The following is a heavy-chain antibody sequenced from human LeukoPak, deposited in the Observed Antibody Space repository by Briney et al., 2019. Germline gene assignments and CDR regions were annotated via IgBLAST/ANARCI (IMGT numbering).Heavy chain of an antibody. CDR3: ARGTVIDH. Sequence: GASVKVSCKASGYTFTGYYMHWVRQATGQGLEWLGWMNPYSGDTDYAQKFQGRVTMTRNTSISTAYMELTSLRSDDTAVYYCARGTVIDHWGQGTLVTVSS. D-gene: IGHD2-21*02. CDR2: MNPYSGDT. CDR1: GYTFTGYY. J-gene: IGHJ4*02. V-gene: IGHV1-8*02.